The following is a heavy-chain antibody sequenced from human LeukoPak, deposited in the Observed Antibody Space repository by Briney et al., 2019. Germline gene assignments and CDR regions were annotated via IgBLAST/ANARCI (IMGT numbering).Heavy chain of an antibody. D-gene: IGHD3-22*01. CDR3: ARDYSSGYCDY. J-gene: IGHJ4*02. CDR1: GGTFSSYA. V-gene: IGHV1-69*05. CDR2: IIPIFGTA. Sequence: SVKVSCKASGGTFSSYAISWVRQAPGQGLEWMGGIIPIFGTANYAQKFQGRVTMTRDTSTSTVYMELSSLRSEDTAVYYCARDYSSGYCDYWGQGTLVTVSS.